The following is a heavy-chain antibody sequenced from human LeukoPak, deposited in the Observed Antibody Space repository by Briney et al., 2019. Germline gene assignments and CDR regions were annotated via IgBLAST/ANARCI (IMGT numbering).Heavy chain of an antibody. J-gene: IGHJ4*02. CDR1: GFTFCSYG. Sequence: LSGGSLRLSCAASGFTFCSYGMHWVRQAPGKGLEWVAVIWYDGSNKYYADSVKGRFTISRDNSKNTLYLQMNSLRAEDTAVYYCARDGGYDYPGYVGPDYWGQGTLVTVSS. CDR3: ARDGGYDYPGYVGPDY. CDR2: IWYDGSNK. D-gene: IGHD5-12*01. V-gene: IGHV3-33*01.